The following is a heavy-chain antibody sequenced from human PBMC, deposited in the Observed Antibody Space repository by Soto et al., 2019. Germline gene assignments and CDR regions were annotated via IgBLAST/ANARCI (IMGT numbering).Heavy chain of an antibody. J-gene: IGHJ4*02. CDR1: GFTFSSYS. CDR2: ISSSSSTI. V-gene: IGHV3-48*02. D-gene: IGHD3-22*01. CDR3: ARDTYYYDSSGYSDFDY. Sequence: PGGSLRLSCAASGFTFSSYSMNWVRQAPGKGLEWVSYISSSSSTIYYADSVKGRFTISGDNAKNSLYLQMNSLRDEDTAVYYCARDTYYYDSSGYSDFDYWGQGTLVTVSS.